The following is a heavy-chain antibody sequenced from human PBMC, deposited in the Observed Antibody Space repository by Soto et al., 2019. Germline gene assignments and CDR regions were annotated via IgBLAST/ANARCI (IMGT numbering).Heavy chain of an antibody. CDR2: INTNTGNP. CDR1: GYTFTSYA. D-gene: IGHD3-3*01. Sequence: ASVKVSCKASGYTFTSYAMNWVRQAPGQGLEWMGWINTNTGNPTYAQGFTGRFVFSLDTSVSTAYLQICSLKAEDTAVYYCARDRPLTTTYYDFWSGYPYYYYGMDVWGQGTTVTV. V-gene: IGHV7-4-1*01. CDR3: ARDRPLTTTYYDFWSGYPYYYYGMDV. J-gene: IGHJ6*02.